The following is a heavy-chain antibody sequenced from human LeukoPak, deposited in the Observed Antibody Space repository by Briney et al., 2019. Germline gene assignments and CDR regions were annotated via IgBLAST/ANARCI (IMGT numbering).Heavy chain of an antibody. J-gene: IGHJ3*02. CDR1: GYSFTSYW. CDR3: ARRYCSSTSCYAFDI. D-gene: IGHD2-2*01. CDR2: IYPGASYT. V-gene: IGHV5-51*01. Sequence: GESLKISCKGSGYSFTSYWIGWVRQMPGKGLEWMGIIYPGASYTRYSPAFQGQVTISADKSISTAYLQWSSLKASDTAMYYCARRYCSSTSCYAFDIWGQGTMVTVSS.